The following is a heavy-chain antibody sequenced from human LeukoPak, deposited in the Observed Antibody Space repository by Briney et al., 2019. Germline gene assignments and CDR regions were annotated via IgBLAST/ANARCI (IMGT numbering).Heavy chain of an antibody. V-gene: IGHV3-30*02. CDR3: AKPTTTYSGSYYGALDY. CDR2: IWYDGSNK. J-gene: IGHJ4*02. CDR1: GLTFSNYG. Sequence: GGSLRLSCAASGLTFSNYGMHWVRQAPGKGLEWVAVIWYDGSNKYYADSVKGRFTISRDNSKNTLYLQMNSLRAEDTAVYYCAKPTTTYSGSYYGALDYWGQGTLVTVSS. D-gene: IGHD1-26*01.